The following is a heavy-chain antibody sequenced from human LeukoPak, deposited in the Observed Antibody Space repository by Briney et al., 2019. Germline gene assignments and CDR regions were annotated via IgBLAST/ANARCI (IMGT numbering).Heavy chain of an antibody. CDR2: IHSSGTA. D-gene: IGHD1-26*01. Sequence: PSETLSLTCSVSDGSISSYYWSWIRQPPGKGLEWIVYIHSSGTADSNSTLKSLVTTSPDPSKNQSALTLSSVAAADTAMYSCVSVASYSAHWGQGTLVTAPS. CDR3: VSVASYSAH. CDR1: DGSISSYY. J-gene: IGHJ4*02. V-gene: IGHV4-4*09.